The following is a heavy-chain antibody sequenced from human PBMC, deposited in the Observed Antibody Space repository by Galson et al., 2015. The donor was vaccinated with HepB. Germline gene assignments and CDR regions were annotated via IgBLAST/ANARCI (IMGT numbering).Heavy chain of an antibody. D-gene: IGHD2-15*01. CDR3: ARDYCSGGSCYSGWFDP. J-gene: IGHJ5*02. Sequence: SVKVSCKASGYTFTSYGISWVRQAPGQGLEWMGWISAYNGNTNYAQKLQGRVTMTTDTSTSTAYMELRSLRSDDTAVYYCARDYCSGGSCYSGWFDPWGQGTLVTVSS. V-gene: IGHV1-18*04. CDR2: ISAYNGNT. CDR1: GYTFTSYG.